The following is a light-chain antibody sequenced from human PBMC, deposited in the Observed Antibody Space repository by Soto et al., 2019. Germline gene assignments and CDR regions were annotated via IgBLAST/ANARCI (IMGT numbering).Light chain of an antibody. Sequence: EIQMTPSPSTLASSVGDRGTITFRASQSISRWWAWYQQKPGKAPKVMIYDASSLKSGVPSRFSGSGSGTDFTLTISSLQPEDFATYYCQQSYSTPLTFGGGTKVDIK. CDR1: QSISRW. CDR3: QQSYSTPLT. CDR2: DAS. J-gene: IGKJ4*01. V-gene: IGKV1-39*01.